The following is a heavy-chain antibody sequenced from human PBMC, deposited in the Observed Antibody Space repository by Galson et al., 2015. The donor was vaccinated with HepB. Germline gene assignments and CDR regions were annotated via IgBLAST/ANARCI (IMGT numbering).Heavy chain of an antibody. CDR2: IIPILGIA. V-gene: IGHV1-69*02. D-gene: IGHD3-10*01. CDR1: GGTFSSYT. J-gene: IGHJ5*02. CDR3: ASRGSGSYGFDP. Sequence: SVKVSCKASGGTFSSYTISWVRQAPGQGLEWMGRIIPILGIANYAQKFQGRVTITADKSTSTAYMELSSLRSEDTAVCYCASRGSGSYGFDPWGQGTLVTVSS.